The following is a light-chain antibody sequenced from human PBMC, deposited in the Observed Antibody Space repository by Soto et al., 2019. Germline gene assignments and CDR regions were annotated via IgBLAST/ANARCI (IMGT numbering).Light chain of an antibody. J-gene: IGLJ1*01. CDR2: DVS. Sequence: LTQPASVSGSPGQSITISCTGTSSDVGGYNYVSWYQQHPGKAPKLMIYDVSNRPSGVSNRFSGSKSGNTASLTISGLQAEDEADYYFSSYTSSSTPYVFGTGTKVTVL. V-gene: IGLV2-14*01. CDR3: SSYTSSSTPYV. CDR1: SSDVGGYNY.